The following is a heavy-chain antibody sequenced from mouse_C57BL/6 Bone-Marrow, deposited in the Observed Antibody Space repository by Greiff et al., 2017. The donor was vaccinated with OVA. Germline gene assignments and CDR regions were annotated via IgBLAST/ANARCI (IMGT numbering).Heavy chain of an antibody. CDR2: INPNNGGT. J-gene: IGHJ4*01. CDR1: GYTFTDYN. CDR3: AKPGDGYYDAMDY. Sequence: EVQLQQSGPELVKPGASVKIPCKASGYTFTDYNMDWVKQSHGKSLEWIGDINPNNGGTIYNQKFKGKATLTVDKSSSTAYMELRSLTSEDTAVYYCAKPGDGYYDAMDYWGQGTSVTVSS. D-gene: IGHD2-3*01. V-gene: IGHV1-18*01.